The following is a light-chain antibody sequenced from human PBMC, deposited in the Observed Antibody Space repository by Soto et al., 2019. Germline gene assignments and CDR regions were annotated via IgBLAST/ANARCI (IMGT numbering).Light chain of an antibody. CDR1: SSNIGSHT. CDR3: ASWDDSLNGPV. Sequence: QSVLTQPPSASGTPGQRVTISCSGSSSNIGSHTVHWYRQLPGTAPKLLIYSNHQRPSGVPDRFSGSRSGTSGSLAISGLQSEDEADYYCASWDDSLNGPVFGGGTKVTVL. CDR2: SNH. V-gene: IGLV1-44*01. J-gene: IGLJ3*02.